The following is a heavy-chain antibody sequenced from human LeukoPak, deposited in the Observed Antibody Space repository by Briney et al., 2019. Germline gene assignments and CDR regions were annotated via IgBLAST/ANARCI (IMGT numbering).Heavy chain of an antibody. CDR2: INPNSGFT. D-gene: IGHD2-2*01. J-gene: IGHJ4*02. CDR1: SDPCIGYY. CDR3: ARLADCSSSSCRSFDY. Sequence: EASSKNSCKASSDPCIGYYLHCLLQALREKLQWLGWINPNSGFTNYAQKFQGRVTMTRDTSIGTAYMELSRLRSDDTAVYYCARLADCSSSSCRSFDYWGQGTLVTVSS. V-gene: IGHV1-2*02.